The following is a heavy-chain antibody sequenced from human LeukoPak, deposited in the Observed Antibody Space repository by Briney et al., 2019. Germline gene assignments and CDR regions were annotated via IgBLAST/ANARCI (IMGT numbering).Heavy chain of an antibody. CDR2: INPNSGGT. CDR1: GYTFTDYY. Sequence: GASVKVSFKASGYTFTDYYIHWVRQAPGQGLEWMGWINPNSGGTNYTQKFQGRVTMTRDTSISTAYLELNRLTSDDTAVYYCARVLARYGNLAYWGQGILVTVSS. CDR3: ARVLARYGNLAY. J-gene: IGHJ4*02. V-gene: IGHV1-2*02. D-gene: IGHD1-14*01.